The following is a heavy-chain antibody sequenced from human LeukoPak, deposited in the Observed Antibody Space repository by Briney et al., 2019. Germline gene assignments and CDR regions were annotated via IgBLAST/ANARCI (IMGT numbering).Heavy chain of an antibody. CDR1: GGSISSSSYY. D-gene: IGHD3-3*01. Sequence: SETLSLTCTVSGGSISSSSYYWGWIRQPPGKGLEWIGSIYYSGSTYYNPSLKSRVTISVDTSKNQFSLKLSSVTAADTAVYYCARERVDLPYYYYYYMDVWGKGTTVTVSS. V-gene: IGHV4-39*07. J-gene: IGHJ6*03. CDR2: IYYSGST. CDR3: ARERVDLPYYYYYYMDV.